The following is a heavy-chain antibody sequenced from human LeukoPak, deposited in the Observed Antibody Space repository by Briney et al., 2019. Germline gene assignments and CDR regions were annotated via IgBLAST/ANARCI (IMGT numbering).Heavy chain of an antibody. CDR1: GFTFSSYS. CDR2: ISGSSDYI. J-gene: IGHJ4*02. CDR3: ARDLARAGTSDPFVK. V-gene: IGHV3-21*01. D-gene: IGHD1-1*01. Sequence: GGSLRPSCAASGFTFSSYSFNWVRQAPGKGLKWVSSISGSSDYISYADTVKGRFTISRDNAKNSLYLQMNSLRAEDTAVYYCARDLARAGTSDPFVKWGQGTLVTVSS.